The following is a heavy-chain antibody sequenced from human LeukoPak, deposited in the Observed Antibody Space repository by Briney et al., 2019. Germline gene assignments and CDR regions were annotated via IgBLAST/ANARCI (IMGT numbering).Heavy chain of an antibody. Sequence: GGSLRLSCAASGFTFSKYWMLWVRQAPGKGLESVPRIITDGTFTTYADSVKGRFTVSRDNADNTMFLQMNSVRDEDTAVYYCATKQWLAPPPDSWGQGTRSPTPQ. J-gene: IGHJ4*02. CDR2: IITDGTFT. D-gene: IGHD6-19*01. CDR1: GFTFSKYW. V-gene: IGHV3-74*01. CDR3: ATKQWLAPPPDS.